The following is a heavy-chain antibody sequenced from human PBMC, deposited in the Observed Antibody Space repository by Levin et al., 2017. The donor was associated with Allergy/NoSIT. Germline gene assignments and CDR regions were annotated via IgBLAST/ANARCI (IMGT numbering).Heavy chain of an antibody. CDR2: MYYNGRT. J-gene: IGHJ4*02. Sequence: PSETLSLTCTVSGGSVSSRSHYWSWIRQPPGKGLEWIGCMYYNGRTDYNPSLNSRVTMSLDTSKNQLSLRLSSVTAADTAMYYCARHLSAGSYDSWGQGSLVTVSS. D-gene: IGHD3-10*01. V-gene: IGHV4-61*01. CDR3: ARHLSAGSYDS. CDR1: GGSVSSRSHY.